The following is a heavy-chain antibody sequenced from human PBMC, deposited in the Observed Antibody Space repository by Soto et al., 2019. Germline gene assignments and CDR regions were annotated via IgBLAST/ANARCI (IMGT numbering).Heavy chain of an antibody. J-gene: IGHJ5*02. V-gene: IGHV4-4*02. Sequence: QVQLQESGPGLVKPSGTLSLTCAVSSGSISSSNWWSWVRQPPGKGLEWIGEIYHSGSTNYNPSLKRRVTIAVDKSKSQFSLKLSSVSDAGTAVYYCARALGYCSGGSCYCLAWGQGTLVTVSS. D-gene: IGHD2-15*01. CDR1: SGSISSSNW. CDR2: IYHSGST. CDR3: ARALGYCSGGSCYCLA.